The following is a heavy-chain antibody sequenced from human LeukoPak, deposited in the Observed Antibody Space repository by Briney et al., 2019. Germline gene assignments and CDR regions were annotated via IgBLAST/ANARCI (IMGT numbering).Heavy chain of an antibody. CDR2: ISSSSSYI. CDR3: ARPGYSGSYDDAFDI. D-gene: IGHD1-26*01. Sequence: PGGSLRLSCAASGFTFSSYAMSWVRQAPGKGLEWVSSISSSSSYIYYADSVKGRFTISRDNAKNSLYLQMNSLRAEDTAVYYCARPGYSGSYDDAFDIWGQGTMVTVSS. V-gene: IGHV3-21*01. CDR1: GFTFSSYA. J-gene: IGHJ3*02.